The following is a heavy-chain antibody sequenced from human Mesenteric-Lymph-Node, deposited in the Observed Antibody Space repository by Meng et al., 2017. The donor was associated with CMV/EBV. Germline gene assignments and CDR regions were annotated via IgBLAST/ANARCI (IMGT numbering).Heavy chain of an antibody. V-gene: IGHV4-4*02. D-gene: IGHD1-26*01. CDR2: IYHSGST. Sequence: SETLSLTCAVSGGSIVSSNWWSWVRQPPGTGLEWLGDIYHSGSTNYKPSLKSRISISVDKSKNQFSLKLNSLTAADTAVYYCARDVGSDDYWGQGTLVTVSS. CDR1: GGSIVSSNW. CDR3: ARDVGSDDY. J-gene: IGHJ4*02.